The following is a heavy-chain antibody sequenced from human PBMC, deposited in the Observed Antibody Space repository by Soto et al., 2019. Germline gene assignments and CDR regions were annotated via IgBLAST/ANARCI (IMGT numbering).Heavy chain of an antibody. CDR2: TSGSGCST. J-gene: IGHJ6*02. CDR1: GFTFSSYA. CDR3: AQDLEVAGGMDV. V-gene: IGHV3-23*01. Sequence: EVQLLESGGGVVQPGGSMRRSCAASGFTFSSYAMSWVHQAPGKGLEWVSATSGSGCSTYYEDSVKGRFTISRDTSKNTLYLQMTSLRAEDTAVYYGAQDLEVAGGMDVSCHGTTVTVSS. D-gene: IGHD5-12*01.